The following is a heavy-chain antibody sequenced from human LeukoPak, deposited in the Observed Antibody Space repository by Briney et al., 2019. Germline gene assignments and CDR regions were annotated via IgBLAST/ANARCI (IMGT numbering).Heavy chain of an antibody. CDR3: ARDPDYYGSGSGGY. D-gene: IGHD3-10*01. CDR2: IYSGGST. Sequence: GGSLRLSCAASGFTVSNTYMSWVRQAPGKGLEWVSVIYSGGSTYYADSVKGRFTISRDNSKNTLYLQMNSLRAEDTAVYYCARDPDYYGSGSGGYWGQGTLVAVSS. V-gene: IGHV3-53*05. J-gene: IGHJ4*02. CDR1: GFTVSNTY.